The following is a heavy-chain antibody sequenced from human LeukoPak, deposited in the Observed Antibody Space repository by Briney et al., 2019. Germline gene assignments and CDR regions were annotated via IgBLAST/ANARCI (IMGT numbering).Heavy chain of an antibody. D-gene: IGHD3-22*01. Sequence: SETLSLTCTVSGGSISSCYWSWIRQPPGKGLEWIGYIYYSGSTNYNPSLKSRVTISVDTSKNQFSLKLSSVTAADTAVYYCARQSGYPPYNWFDHWAQGTLVTVSS. CDR1: GGSISSCY. CDR3: ARQSGYPPYNWFDH. CDR2: IYYSGST. J-gene: IGHJ5*02. V-gene: IGHV4-59*08.